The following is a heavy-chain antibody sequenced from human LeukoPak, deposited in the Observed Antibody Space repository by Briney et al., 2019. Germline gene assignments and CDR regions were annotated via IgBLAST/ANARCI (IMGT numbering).Heavy chain of an antibody. D-gene: IGHD1-26*01. CDR2: INTNTGNP. Sequence: ASVKVSCKASGYTFNGYYMHWVRQAPGQGLEWMGWINTNTGNPTYAQGFTGRFVFSMDTSVSTAYLQISSLRAEDTALYYCARGYSGSYYGFEDWGQGTLVTVSS. V-gene: IGHV7-4-1*02. CDR3: ARGYSGSYYGFED. J-gene: IGHJ4*02. CDR1: GYTFNGYY.